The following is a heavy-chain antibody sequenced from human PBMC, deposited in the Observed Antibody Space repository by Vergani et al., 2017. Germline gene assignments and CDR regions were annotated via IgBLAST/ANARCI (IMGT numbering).Heavy chain of an antibody. CDR1: GYTFTGYY. CDR2: INPNSGGT. V-gene: IGHV1-2*02. Sequence: QVQLVQSGAEVKKPGASVKVSCKASGYTFTGYYMHWVRQAPGQGLEWMGWINPNSGGTNYAQKFQGRVTMTRDTSISTAYMELGRLGSDDAAVYYCARAEKYQVWFDYWGQGTLVTVSS. CDR3: ARAEKYQVWFDY. J-gene: IGHJ5*01. D-gene: IGHD2-2*01.